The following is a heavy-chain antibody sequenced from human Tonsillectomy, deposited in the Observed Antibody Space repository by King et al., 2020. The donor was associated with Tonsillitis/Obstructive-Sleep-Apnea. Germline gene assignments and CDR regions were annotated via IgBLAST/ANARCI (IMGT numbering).Heavy chain of an antibody. CDR2: IWYDGSNK. CDR1: GFTFSSYG. D-gene: IGHD4-11*01. Sequence: VQLVQSGGGVVQPGRSLRLSCAASGFTFSSYGMHWVRQAPGKGREGVAVIWYDGSNKYYADSVKGRFTISRDNSKNTLYLQMNSLRAEDTAVYYCARDEDYRPRDAFDIWGQGTMVTVSS. V-gene: IGHV3-33*01. CDR3: ARDEDYRPRDAFDI. J-gene: IGHJ3*02.